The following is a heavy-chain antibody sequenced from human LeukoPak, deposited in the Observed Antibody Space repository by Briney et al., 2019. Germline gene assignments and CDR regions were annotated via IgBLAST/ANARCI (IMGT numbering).Heavy chain of an antibody. D-gene: IGHD3-10*01. CDR2: ISSSGSTI. J-gene: IGHJ5*02. V-gene: IGHV3-48*03. CDR3: AKSGARPRFDWFDP. Sequence: GGSLRLSCAASGFTFSSYEMNWVRQAPGKGLEWVSYISSSGSTIYYADSVKGRFTISRDNSKNTLYLQMNSLRAEDTAVYYCAKSGARPRFDWFDPWGQGTLVTVSS. CDR1: GFTFSSYE.